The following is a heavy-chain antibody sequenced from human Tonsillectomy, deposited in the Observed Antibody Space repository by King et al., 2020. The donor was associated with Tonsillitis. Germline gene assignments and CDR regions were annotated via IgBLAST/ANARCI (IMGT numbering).Heavy chain of an antibody. CDR3: ARIRGWTPGAFEI. CDR2: IDPSDSYT. CDR1: GYRFSTYW. D-gene: IGHD3/OR15-3a*01. Sequence: QLVQSGAEARKPGDSLRISCTGSGYRFSTYWITWVRQMPGKGLQWMGRIDPSDSYTNYSPSFQGHVTISADNSISTAYLQWNSLKASDTAMYYCARIRGWTPGAFEIWGQGTMVTVSS. J-gene: IGHJ3*02. V-gene: IGHV5-10-1*01.